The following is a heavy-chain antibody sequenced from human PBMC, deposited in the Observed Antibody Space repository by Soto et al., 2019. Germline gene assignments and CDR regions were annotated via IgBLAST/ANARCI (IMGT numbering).Heavy chain of an antibody. V-gene: IGHV1-18*04. J-gene: IGHJ6*02. CDR3: ARDRKLGLRIYYGMDV. Sequence: GASVKVSCKASGYTFTSYGISWVRQAPGQGLEWMGWISAYNGNTNYAQKLQGRVTMTTDTSTSTAYMELRSLRSDDTAVYYCARDRKLGLRIYYGMDVWAKGPRSPSP. D-gene: IGHD1-7*01. CDR1: GYTFTSYG. CDR2: ISAYNGNT.